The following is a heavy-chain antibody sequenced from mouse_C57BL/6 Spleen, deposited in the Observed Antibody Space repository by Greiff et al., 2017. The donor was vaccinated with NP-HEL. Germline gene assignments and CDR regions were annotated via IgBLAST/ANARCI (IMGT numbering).Heavy chain of an antibody. CDR1: GYSITSGYD. D-gene: IGHD1-1*02. V-gene: IGHV3-1*01. CDR3: ARGVGRDYAMDY. CDR2: ISYSGST. J-gene: IGHJ4*01. Sequence: VQLKQSGPGMVKPSQSLSLTCTVTGYSITSGYDWHWIRPFPGNKLEWMGYISYSGSTNYNPSLKSRIPITHDTSKNHFFLKLNSVTTEDTATYYCARGVGRDYAMDYWGQGTSVTVSS.